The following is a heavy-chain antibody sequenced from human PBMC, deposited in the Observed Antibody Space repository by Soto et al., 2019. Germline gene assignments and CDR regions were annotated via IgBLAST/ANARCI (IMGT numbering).Heavy chain of an antibody. CDR1: GYTFTSYA. V-gene: IGHV1-3*01. D-gene: IGHD6-13*01. Sequence: GASVKVSCKASGYTFTSYAMHWVRQAPGQRLEWMGWINAGNGNTKYSQKFQGRVTITRDTSASTAYMELSSLRSEDTAVYYCARVIFRGQQLASYYYYYGIDVWGQGTTVTVSS. J-gene: IGHJ6*02. CDR3: ARVIFRGQQLASYYYYYGIDV. CDR2: INAGNGNT.